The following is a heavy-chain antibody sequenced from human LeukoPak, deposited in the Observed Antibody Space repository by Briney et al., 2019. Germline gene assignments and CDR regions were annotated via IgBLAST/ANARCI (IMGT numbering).Heavy chain of an antibody. CDR1: GYTFTSYG. CDR2: ISAYNGNT. Sequence: VASVKVSCKASGYTFTSYGISWVRQAPGQGLEWMGWISAYNGNTNYAQKLQGRVTMTTDTSTSTAYMELRSLRSDDTAVYYCARTYYYDSRMEYRNWFDPWGQGTLVTVSS. V-gene: IGHV1-18*01. J-gene: IGHJ5*02. D-gene: IGHD3-22*01. CDR3: ARTYYYDSRMEYRNWFDP.